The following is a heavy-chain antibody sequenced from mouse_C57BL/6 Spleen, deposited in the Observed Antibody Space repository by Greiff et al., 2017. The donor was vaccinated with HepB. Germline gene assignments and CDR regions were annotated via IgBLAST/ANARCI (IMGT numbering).Heavy chain of an antibody. D-gene: IGHD1-1*01. V-gene: IGHV1-22*01. CDR2: INPNNGGT. CDR1: GYTFTDYN. CDR3: AREGNYYGSSYAY. Sequence: VQLQQSGPELVKPGASVKMSCKASGYTFTDYNMHWVKQSHGKSLEWIGYINPNNGGTSYNQKFKGKATLTVNKSSSTAYMELRSLTSEDSAVYYCAREGNYYGSSYAYWGQGTLVTVSA. J-gene: IGHJ3*01.